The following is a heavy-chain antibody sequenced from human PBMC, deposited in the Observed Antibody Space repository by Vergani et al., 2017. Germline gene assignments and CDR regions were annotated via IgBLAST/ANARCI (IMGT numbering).Heavy chain of an antibody. CDR1: GYTFTSHY. Sequence: QVQLVQSGAEVKKPGASVKVSCKASGYTFTSHYMHWVRQAPGQGLEWMGIINPSGGSTSYAQKFQGRVTMTRDTSTSTVYRELSSLRSEDTAVYYCARGPIGVVNTGAFDIWGQGTMVTVSS. D-gene: IGHD3-22*01. CDR2: INPSGGST. J-gene: IGHJ3*02. V-gene: IGHV1-46*03. CDR3: ARGPIGVVNTGAFDI.